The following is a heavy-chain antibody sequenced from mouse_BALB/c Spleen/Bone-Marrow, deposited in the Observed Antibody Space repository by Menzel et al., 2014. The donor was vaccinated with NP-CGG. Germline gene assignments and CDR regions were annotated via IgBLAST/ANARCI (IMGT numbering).Heavy chain of an antibody. V-gene: IGHV1-54*01. J-gene: IGHJ4*01. CDR3: ARSLLRRQNAMDY. CDR1: GYAFTNYL. CDR2: INPGSGGT. Sequence: QVQLQQSGAELVSPGTSVKASCKASGYAFTNYLIEWVKQRPGQGLEWIGVINPGSGGTNYNEKFKGKATLTADKSSSTAYMQLSSLTSDSSAVYFCARSLLRRQNAMDYWGQGTSVTVSS. D-gene: IGHD1-2*01.